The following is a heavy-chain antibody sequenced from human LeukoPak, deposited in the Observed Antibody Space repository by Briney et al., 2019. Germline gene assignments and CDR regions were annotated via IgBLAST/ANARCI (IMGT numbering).Heavy chain of an antibody. V-gene: IGHV1-69*05. CDR2: IIPIFGTA. CDR3: TTYSSNRYWYFDL. Sequence: SVKVSCKASGGTFSNYAISWVRQAPGQGLEWMGRIIPIFGTADYAQKFQGRVTITTDESTSTAYMELSSLTSEDTAVYYCTTYSSNRYWYFDLWGRGTLVTVSS. J-gene: IGHJ2*01. D-gene: IGHD6-13*01. CDR1: GGTFSNYA.